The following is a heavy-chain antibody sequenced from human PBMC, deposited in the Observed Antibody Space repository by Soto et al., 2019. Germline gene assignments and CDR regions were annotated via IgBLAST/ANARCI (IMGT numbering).Heavy chain of an antibody. Sequence: PGGTLRLSCAASGFTFDEYAMHWVRQAPGKGLEWVSGISWNSGSIGYADSVKGRFTISRDNAKNSPYLQMNSLRAEDTALYYCAKVKFPLATPEAFDIWGQGTMVTVPS. CDR2: ISWNSGSI. CDR1: GFTFDEYA. J-gene: IGHJ3*02. CDR3: AKVKFPLATPEAFDI. V-gene: IGHV3-9*01.